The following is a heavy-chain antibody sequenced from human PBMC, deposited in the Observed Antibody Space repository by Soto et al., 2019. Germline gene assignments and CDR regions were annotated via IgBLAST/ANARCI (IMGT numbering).Heavy chain of an antibody. V-gene: IGHV3-23*01. Sequence: EVQLLESGGGLVQPGGSLRLSCAASGFIFSNYDMSWVRLAPGKGLEWVSVISGSGGTTYYADSVKGRFTISRDNSKNTLYLQMNSLRAEDTAVYFCAKRPQDCSGGSCYRNYFDYWGQGTLVTVSS. CDR1: GFIFSNYD. CDR2: ISGSGGTT. J-gene: IGHJ4*02. CDR3: AKRPQDCSGGSCYRNYFDY. D-gene: IGHD2-15*01.